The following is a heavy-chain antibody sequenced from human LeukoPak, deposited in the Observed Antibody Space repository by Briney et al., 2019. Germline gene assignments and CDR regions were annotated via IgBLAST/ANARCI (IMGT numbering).Heavy chain of an antibody. CDR3: ASTLWFGGTYGMDV. D-gene: IGHD3-10*01. J-gene: IGHJ6*02. CDR1: GFTVSSNY. Sequence: GGSLRLSWAASGFTVSSNYMNWVRQAPGKGLEWVSVIYSGGNTFYADSVKGRFTISRHISKNTLYLQMNSLRAEDAAVYYCASTLWFGGTYGMDVWGQGTTVTVSS. CDR2: IYSGGNT. V-gene: IGHV3-53*04.